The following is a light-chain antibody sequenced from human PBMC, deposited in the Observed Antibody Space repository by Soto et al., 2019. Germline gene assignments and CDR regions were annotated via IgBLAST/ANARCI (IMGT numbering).Light chain of an antibody. CDR1: QSVSYSF. J-gene: IGKJ2*01. Sequence: EIVLTQSPGTLSLSPGERATLSCRASQSVSYSFLAWYQQKPGQAPRLLIYGASSRATGIPDRFSGSGSGTDFTLTISRLEPEDFAVYYCHQYGSSPYTFDQGTKLGSK. V-gene: IGKV3-20*01. CDR3: HQYGSSPYT. CDR2: GAS.